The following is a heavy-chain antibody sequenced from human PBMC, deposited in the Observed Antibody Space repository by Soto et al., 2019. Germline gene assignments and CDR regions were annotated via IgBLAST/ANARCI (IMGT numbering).Heavy chain of an antibody. CDR3: GSLRGGY. CDR1: GGTFSSYA. Sequence: ASVKVSCKASGGTFSSYAISWVRQAPGQGLEWMGWINPNTGATTYAQKFQGWVTLTRDTSISTVYMELTRLKSDDTAVYYCGSLRGGYWGR. CDR2: INPNTGAT. D-gene: IGHD3-16*01. V-gene: IGHV1-2*04. J-gene: IGHJ2*01.